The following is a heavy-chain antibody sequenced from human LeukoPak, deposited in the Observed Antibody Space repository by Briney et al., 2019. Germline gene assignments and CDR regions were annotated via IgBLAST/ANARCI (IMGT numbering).Heavy chain of an antibody. Sequence: PGGSLRLSCVASGFTFGTYGMHWVRQAPGKGLEWVAFIRFDGSHKYHADSVRGRFTISRDNSKNTVYLQMNSLRAEDTAVYYCAILTPGIAVAGPFDYWGQGTLVTVSS. CDR1: GFTFGTYG. D-gene: IGHD6-19*01. CDR3: AILTPGIAVAGPFDY. CDR2: IRFDGSHK. J-gene: IGHJ4*02. V-gene: IGHV3-30*02.